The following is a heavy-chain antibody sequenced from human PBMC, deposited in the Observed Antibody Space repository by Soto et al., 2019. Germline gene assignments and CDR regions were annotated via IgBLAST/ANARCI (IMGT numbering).Heavy chain of an antibody. D-gene: IGHD2-21*02. Sequence: SVKLSCEACGGSFSSYAISWVRQAPGQGLEWMGGIIPSFGTANYAQKFQGRVTITADESTSTAYMELSSLRSDDTAVYYCARGGHIPVVTASFDYWGQGTLVNVSS. CDR3: ARGGHIPVVTASFDY. J-gene: IGHJ4*02. V-gene: IGHV1-69*13. CDR1: GGSFSSYA. CDR2: IIPSFGTA.